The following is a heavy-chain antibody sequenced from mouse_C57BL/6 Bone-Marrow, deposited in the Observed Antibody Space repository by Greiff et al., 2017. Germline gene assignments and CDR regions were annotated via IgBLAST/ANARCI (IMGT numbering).Heavy chain of an antibody. J-gene: IGHJ2*01. CDR2: IDPSDSYT. V-gene: IGHV1-50*01. D-gene: IGHD1-1*01. CDR3: ESGLITTVVAHFDY. CDR1: GYTFTSYW. Sequence: QVQLQQPGAELVKPGASVKLSCKASGYTFTSYWMQWVKQRPGQGLEWIGKIDPSDSYTNYNQKFKGKATLTVDTSSSTAYMQLSSLTSEDSAVYDCESGLITTVVAHFDYWGQGTTLTVSS.